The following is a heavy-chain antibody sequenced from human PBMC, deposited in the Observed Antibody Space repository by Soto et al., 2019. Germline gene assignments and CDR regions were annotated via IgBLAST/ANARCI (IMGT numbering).Heavy chain of an antibody. Sequence: LRLSCGTSGFTFANFVMGWVRQAPGKGLYWVSGISSSGRRTYYADSVKGRFTISRDNSKNTLYLQMDSLRGDDTAVYYCAKVAKSRVVVKYFDSWGQGALVTVSS. J-gene: IGHJ4*02. CDR2: ISSSGRRT. CDR3: AKVAKSRVVVKYFDS. CDR1: GFTFANFV. V-gene: IGHV3-23*01. D-gene: IGHD3-3*01.